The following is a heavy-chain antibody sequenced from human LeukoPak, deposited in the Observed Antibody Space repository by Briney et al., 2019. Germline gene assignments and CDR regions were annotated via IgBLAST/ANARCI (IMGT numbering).Heavy chain of an antibody. V-gene: IGHV4-4*07. CDR1: GGSTSSHY. D-gene: IGHD3-22*01. Sequence: SETLSLTCTVSGGSTSSHYWSWIRQPAGKGLEWVGRIYTSGSTNSNPSLKSRVTMPIDTSKNQFSLMLSSVTAADTAVYYCVRGLFDSSSYRAFDIWGQGTMVTVSS. CDR2: IYTSGST. J-gene: IGHJ3*02. CDR3: VRGLFDSSSYRAFDI.